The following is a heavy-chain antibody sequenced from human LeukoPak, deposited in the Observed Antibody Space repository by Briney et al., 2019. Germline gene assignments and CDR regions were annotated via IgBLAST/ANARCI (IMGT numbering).Heavy chain of an antibody. D-gene: IGHD3-10*01. CDR2: IKGDGVST. Sequence: GGSLRLSCAASGFTFSSYWMHWVRQGPGKGLVWVSRIKGDGVSTIYADSVRGRFTISRDNAKNTLYLQMNSLRAEDTAVYYCATGSGTYYDYWGQGTLVTVSS. CDR1: GFTFSSYW. CDR3: ATGSGTYYDY. V-gene: IGHV3-74*01. J-gene: IGHJ4*02.